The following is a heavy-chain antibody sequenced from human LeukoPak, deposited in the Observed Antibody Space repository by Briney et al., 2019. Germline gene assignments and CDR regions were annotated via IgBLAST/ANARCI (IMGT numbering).Heavy chain of an antibody. V-gene: IGHV1-2*02. CDR2: INPNSGGT. Sequence: GASVKVSCKASGYTFTGYYMHWVRQAPGQGLEWMGWINPNSGGTNYAQKLQGRVTMTTDTSTSTAYLELRSLRSDDTAVYYCARWTPPYTQRGSSGYEPLDYWGQGTLVTVSS. CDR3: ARWTPPYTQRGSSGYEPLDY. CDR1: GYTFTGYY. J-gene: IGHJ4*02. D-gene: IGHD3-22*01.